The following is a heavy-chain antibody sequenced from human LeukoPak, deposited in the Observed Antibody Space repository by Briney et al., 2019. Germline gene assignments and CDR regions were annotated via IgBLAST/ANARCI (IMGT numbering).Heavy chain of an antibody. J-gene: IGHJ5*02. CDR3: ARGLKYRISGRYHNWFDP. CDR2: INHSGST. D-gene: IGHD1-26*01. V-gene: IGHV4-34*01. CDR1: GGSFSGYY. Sequence: PSETLSLTCAVYGGSFSGYYWSWIRQPPGKGLEWIGEINHSGSTNYNPSLKSRVTISVDTSKNQFSLKLSSVTAADTAVYYCARGLKYRISGRYHNWFDPWGQGTLVTVSS.